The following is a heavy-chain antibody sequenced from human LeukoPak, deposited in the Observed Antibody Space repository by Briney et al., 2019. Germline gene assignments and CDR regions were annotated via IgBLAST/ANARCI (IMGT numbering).Heavy chain of an antibody. D-gene: IGHD5-12*01. CDR2: ISYDGSNK. CDR3: AKSTRYSGYDPGLYFDY. J-gene: IGHJ4*01. Sequence: PGGSLRLSCAASGFTFSSYGMHWVRQAPGKGLEWVAVISYDGSNKYYADSVKGRFTISRDNSKNTLYLQMNSLRAEDTAVYYCAKSTRYSGYDPGLYFDYWGQEPWSPSPQ. V-gene: IGHV3-30*18. CDR1: GFTFSSYG.